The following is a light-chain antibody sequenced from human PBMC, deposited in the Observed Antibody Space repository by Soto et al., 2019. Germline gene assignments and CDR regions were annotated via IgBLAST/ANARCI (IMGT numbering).Light chain of an antibody. CDR2: WAS. CDR3: HQYYSPPFA. J-gene: IGKJ3*01. CDR1: ETILYGSNNKNY. Sequence: IVMTQSPDSLGVSLGERATINCKSNETILYGSNNKNYLSRYQQKPGQPPNLLIYWASTRKYGVPERFSGSGSGTDFTLSISNLQAEDVAVYYCHQYYSPPFAFGPGTKVHL. V-gene: IGKV4-1*01.